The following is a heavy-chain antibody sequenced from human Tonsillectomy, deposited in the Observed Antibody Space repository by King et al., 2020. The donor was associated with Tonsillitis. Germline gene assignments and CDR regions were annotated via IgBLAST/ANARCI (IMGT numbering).Heavy chain of an antibody. Sequence: QLVQSGAEVKKPGASVKVSCKASGYTFTNYGISWVRQATGQGLEWMGWISAYNGNTNYAQKVQGRVTMTTDTSTSTAYMELRSLRSDDTAVYYCARDPGGVTTEYFDYWGQGTLVTVAS. V-gene: IGHV1-18*01. CDR1: GYTFTNYG. J-gene: IGHJ4*02. CDR2: ISAYNGNT. D-gene: IGHD2-21*02. CDR3: ARDPGGVTTEYFDY.